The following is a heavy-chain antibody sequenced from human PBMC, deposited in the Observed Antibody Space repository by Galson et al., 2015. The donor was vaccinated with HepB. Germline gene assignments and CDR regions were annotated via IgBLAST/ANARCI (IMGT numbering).Heavy chain of an antibody. CDR2: ISYDGSNK. V-gene: IGHV3-30*18. J-gene: IGHJ3*02. CDR3: ANFGPSIVVVPAGDAFDI. Sequence: SLRLSCAASGFTFSSYGMHWVRQAPGKGLEWVAVISYDGSNKYYADSVKGRFTISRDNSKNTLYLQMNSLRAEDTAVYYCANFGPSIVVVPAGDAFDIWGQGTMVTVSS. D-gene: IGHD2-2*01. CDR1: GFTFSSYG.